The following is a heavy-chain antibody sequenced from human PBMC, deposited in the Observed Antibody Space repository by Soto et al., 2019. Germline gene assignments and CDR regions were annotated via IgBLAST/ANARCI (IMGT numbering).Heavy chain of an antibody. J-gene: IGHJ4*02. Sequence: GASVKVSCKASGYTFTSYGISWVRQAPGQGLEWMGWISAYNGNTNYAQKLQGRVTMTTDTSTSTAYMELRSLRSDDTAVYYCARDVTYYDYVWCSYRYTEPPQNFDYWGKGTLVTVYS. D-gene: IGHD3-16*02. CDR2: ISAYNGNT. V-gene: IGHV1-18*01. CDR1: GYTFTSYG. CDR3: ARDVTYYDYVWCSYRYTEPPQNFDY.